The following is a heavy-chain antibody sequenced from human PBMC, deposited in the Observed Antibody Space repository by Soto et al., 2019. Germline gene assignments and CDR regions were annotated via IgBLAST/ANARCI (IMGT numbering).Heavy chain of an antibody. V-gene: IGHV3-21*01. D-gene: IGHD3-10*01. Sequence: EVQLVESGGGLVKPGGSLRLSCAASGFTFSSYSMNWVRQAPGKGLEWVSSISSSSSYIYYADSVKGRFTISRDNAKNSLFLEMNSLRAEDTAVYYCARGVYYYCSGSYSKFDYWGQGTLVTVSS. CDR1: GFTFSSYS. CDR3: ARGVYYYCSGSYSKFDY. CDR2: ISSSSSYI. J-gene: IGHJ4*02.